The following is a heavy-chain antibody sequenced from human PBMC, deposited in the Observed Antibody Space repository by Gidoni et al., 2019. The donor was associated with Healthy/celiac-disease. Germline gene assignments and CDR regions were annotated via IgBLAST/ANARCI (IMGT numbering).Heavy chain of an antibody. Sequence: EVQLVESGGGLVKPGGSLRLSCAASGFTFSNAWMSWVRQAPGKGREWVGRIKSKTDGGTTDYAAPVKGRFTISRDDSKNTLYLQMNSLKTEDTAVYYCVREYSSGWYLESPFDYWGQGTLVTVSS. V-gene: IGHV3-15*01. CDR1: GFTFSNAW. D-gene: IGHD6-19*01. J-gene: IGHJ4*02. CDR3: VREYSSGWYLESPFDY. CDR2: IKSKTDGGTT.